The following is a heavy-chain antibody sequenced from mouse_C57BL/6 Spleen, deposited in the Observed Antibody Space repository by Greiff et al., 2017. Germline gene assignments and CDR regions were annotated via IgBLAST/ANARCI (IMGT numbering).Heavy chain of an antibody. J-gene: IGHJ1*03. CDR3: ARRAYYYGSRGYFGV. Sequence: EVQLQQSGPELVKPGASVKISCKASGYSFTGYYMNWVKQSPEKSLEWIGEINPSTGGTTYNQKFKAKATLTVDKSSSTAYMQLKSLTSEDSAGYYCARRAYYYGSRGYFGVWGTGTTVTVSS. V-gene: IGHV1-42*01. D-gene: IGHD1-1*01. CDR1: GYSFTGYY. CDR2: INPSTGGT.